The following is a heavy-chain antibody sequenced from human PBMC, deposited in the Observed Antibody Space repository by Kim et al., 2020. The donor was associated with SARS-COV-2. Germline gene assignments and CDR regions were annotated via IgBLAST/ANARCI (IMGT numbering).Heavy chain of an antibody. CDR3: ARDQVDGYWS. Sequence: GGSLRLSCAASGFSVRSFYMSWVRQAPGEGLEWLSVIYVDGNTHYADSVRGRFTISRDNSENIEYLQLNTLRVEDTAVYYCARDQVDGYWSWGQGTLVTV. V-gene: IGHV3-66*01. CDR2: IYVDGNT. D-gene: IGHD5-18*01. CDR1: GFSVRSFY. J-gene: IGHJ4*02.